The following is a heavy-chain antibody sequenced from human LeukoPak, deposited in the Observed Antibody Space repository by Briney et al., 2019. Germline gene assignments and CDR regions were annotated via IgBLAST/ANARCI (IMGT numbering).Heavy chain of an antibody. Sequence: GGSLRLSCAASGFTFSSYSMNWVRQAPGKGLEWVSCISSSSSTIYYADSVKGRFTISRDNAKNSLYLQMNSLRAEDTAVYDCARDQEYDFWSGYPDYWGQGTLVTVSS. J-gene: IGHJ4*02. D-gene: IGHD3-3*01. V-gene: IGHV3-48*01. CDR2: ISSSSSTI. CDR1: GFTFSSYS. CDR3: ARDQEYDFWSGYPDY.